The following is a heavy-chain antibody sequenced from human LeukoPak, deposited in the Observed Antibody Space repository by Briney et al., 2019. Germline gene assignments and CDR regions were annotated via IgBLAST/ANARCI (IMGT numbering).Heavy chain of an antibody. Sequence: PGGSLRLSCAASGFTFSSYEINWVRQAPGKGLEWVSYISSSGSTIYYADSVKGRFTISRDNAKNSLYLQMNSLRAEDTAVYYCASPGELWLNYFDYWGQGTLVTVSS. CDR2: ISSSGSTI. CDR3: ASPGELWLNYFDY. D-gene: IGHD5-18*01. CDR1: GFTFSSYE. J-gene: IGHJ4*02. V-gene: IGHV3-48*03.